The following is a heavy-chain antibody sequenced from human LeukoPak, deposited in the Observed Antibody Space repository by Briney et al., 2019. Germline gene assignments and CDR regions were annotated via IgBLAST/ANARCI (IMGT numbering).Heavy chain of an antibody. CDR3: AKGAGYSSTWRFDY. D-gene: IGHD6-13*01. CDR1: GFTFKLYW. V-gene: IGHV3-74*01. Sequence: PGGSLRLSCAVSGFTFKLYWMHWVRQAPGKGPVWVSRINDDGSDTTYADSVKGRFTISRDNSKDTLFLHMNSLRAEDTAVYYCAKGAGYSSTWRFDYWGQGTLVTVSS. CDR2: INDDGSDT. J-gene: IGHJ4*02.